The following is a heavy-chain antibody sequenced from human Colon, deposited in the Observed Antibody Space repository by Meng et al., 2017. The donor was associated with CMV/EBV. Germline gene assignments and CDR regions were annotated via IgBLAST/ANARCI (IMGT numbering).Heavy chain of an antibody. V-gene: IGHV4-39*07. J-gene: IGHJ5*02. CDR3: ARDHYDSSEYYISGGWFDP. CDR1: RDSVTTNSDY. CDR2: VSFDGSA. D-gene: IGHD3-22*01. Sequence: SETLSLTCTVSRDSVTTNSDYWGWIRQPPGKSLEWIGSVSFDGSAYHNPSLRSRVTISVDTSKNPFSLKMRSVTAADTAVYYCARDHYDSSEYYISGGWFDPWGQGTLVTVSS.